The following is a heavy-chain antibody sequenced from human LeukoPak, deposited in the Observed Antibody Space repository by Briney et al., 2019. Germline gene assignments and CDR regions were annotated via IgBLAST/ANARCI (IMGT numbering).Heavy chain of an antibody. D-gene: IGHD5-12*01. V-gene: IGHV3-74*01. CDR2: IKSGGSRT. Sequence: GGSLRLSCVASGFTFSSYWMHWVRQVPGKGLVWVSRIKSGGSRTNYADSVEGRFTISRDNAKNMLYLEMNSLRAEDTAVYYCAREQYSGFDSWGQGTLVTVSS. J-gene: IGHJ4*02. CDR3: AREQYSGFDS. CDR1: GFTFSSYW.